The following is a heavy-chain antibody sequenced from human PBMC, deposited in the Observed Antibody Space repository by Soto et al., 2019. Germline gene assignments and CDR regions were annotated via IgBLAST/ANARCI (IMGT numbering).Heavy chain of an antibody. CDR3: ARMGMGYGPY. J-gene: IGHJ4*02. V-gene: IGHV3-7*01. CDR2: IEEDGSEE. D-gene: IGHD6-13*01. Sequence: GGSLRLSCAASGFTLSRYWLSWVRQAPGKGLEWVANIEEDGSEEYYVDSVKGRFTISRDNAKNSLYLQMNSLRAEDTAVYYCARMGMGYGPYWGQGTLVTVSS. CDR1: GFTLSRYW.